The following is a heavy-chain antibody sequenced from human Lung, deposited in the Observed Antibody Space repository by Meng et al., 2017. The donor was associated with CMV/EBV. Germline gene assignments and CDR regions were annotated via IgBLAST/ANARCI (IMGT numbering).Heavy chain of an antibody. CDR2: ISYDGSNK. CDR1: GFTFSDYY. J-gene: IGHJ6*02. CDR3: ARDSRGSWYYSHGDYYYGMDV. V-gene: IGHV3-30-3*01. Sequence: GGSLRLXCAASGFTFSDYYMSWIRQAPGKGLEWVAVISYDGSNKYYADSVKGRFTISRDNSKNTLYLQMNSLRAEDTAVYYCARDSRGSWYYSHGDYYYGMDVWGQRTTVTVSS. D-gene: IGHD6-13*01.